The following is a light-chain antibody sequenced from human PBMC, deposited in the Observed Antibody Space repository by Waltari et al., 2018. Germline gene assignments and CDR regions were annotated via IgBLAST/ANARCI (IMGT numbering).Light chain of an antibody. CDR3: QQYSDWPLT. CDR2: DAS. V-gene: IGKV3-15*01. J-gene: IGKJ4*01. CDR1: QSVNNK. Sequence: EIVMTQSPATLSVSPGERVTLSCRARQSVNNKLAWYQQKPGQAPRLLIYDASPRAPGIPTSFSGSGSGTEFTITISSLQSEDFAVYYCQQYSDWPLTFGGGTKVEIK.